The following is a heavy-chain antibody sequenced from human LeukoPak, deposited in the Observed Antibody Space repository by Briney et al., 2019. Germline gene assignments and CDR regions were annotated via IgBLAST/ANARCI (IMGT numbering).Heavy chain of an antibody. Sequence: SETLSLTCAVYGGSFSGYYWSWIRQPPGKGLAWIGEINHSGSTNYNPSLKSRVTISVDTSKNQFSLKLSSVTAADTAVYYCAREAHNYDFWSGYSLDPWGQGTLVTVSS. CDR3: AREAHNYDFWSGYSLDP. CDR2: INHSGST. CDR1: GGSFSGYY. D-gene: IGHD3-3*01. J-gene: IGHJ5*02. V-gene: IGHV4-34*01.